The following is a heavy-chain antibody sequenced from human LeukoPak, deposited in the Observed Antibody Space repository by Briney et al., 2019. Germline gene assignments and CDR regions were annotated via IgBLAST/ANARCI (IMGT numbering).Heavy chain of an antibody. Sequence: SETLSLTCTVSGGSISSYYWSWIRQPPGKGLEWIGYIYYSGSTNYNPSLKSRVTISVDTSKNQFSLKLSSVTAADTAVYYCARDHYYGSGSYYNRGLNWFDPWGQGTLVTVSS. CDR2: IYYSGST. V-gene: IGHV4-59*01. CDR3: ARDHYYGSGSYYNRGLNWFDP. CDR1: GGSISSYY. D-gene: IGHD3-10*01. J-gene: IGHJ5*02.